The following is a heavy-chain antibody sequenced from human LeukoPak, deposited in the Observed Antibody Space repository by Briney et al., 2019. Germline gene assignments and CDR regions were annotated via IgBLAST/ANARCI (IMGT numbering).Heavy chain of an antibody. D-gene: IGHD2-21*02. CDR1: GYTFTSYY. V-gene: IGHV1-46*01. Sequence: GASVKVSCKASGYTFTSYYMHWVRQPPGQGLEWMGIINPSGGSTSYAQKFQGRVTMTRDTSTSTVYMELSSLRSEDTAVYYCARDRSVRAYCGGDCYYYYYYGMDVWGQGTTVTVSS. J-gene: IGHJ6*02. CDR3: ARDRSVRAYCGGDCYYYYYYGMDV. CDR2: INPSGGST.